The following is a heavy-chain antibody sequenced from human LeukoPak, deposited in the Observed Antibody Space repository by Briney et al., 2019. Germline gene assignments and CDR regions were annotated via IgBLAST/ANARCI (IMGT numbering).Heavy chain of an antibody. CDR3: AITYYYDSSGYYHQLPYYFDY. CDR1: GYSFTSYW. Sequence: GESLKISCKGSGYSFTSYWIGWVRQMPGKGLEWMGIIYPGDSDTRYSPSFQGQVTISADKSISTAYLQWSSLKASDTAMYYCAITYYYDSSGYYHQLPYYFDYWGQGTLVTVS. V-gene: IGHV5-51*01. J-gene: IGHJ4*02. D-gene: IGHD3-22*01. CDR2: IYPGDSDT.